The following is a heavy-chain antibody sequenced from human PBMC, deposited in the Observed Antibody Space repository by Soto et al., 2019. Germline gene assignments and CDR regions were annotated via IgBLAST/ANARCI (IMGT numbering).Heavy chain of an antibody. CDR2: IYYSGST. Sequence: SETLSLTCTVSGGSISSYYWSWIRQPLGKGLEWIGCIYYSGSTNYNPSLKSRVTISVDTSKNQFSLKLSSVTAADTAVYYCARSGLEGKNWGYWGQGTLVTVSS. D-gene: IGHD1-26*01. J-gene: IGHJ4*02. V-gene: IGHV4-59*01. CDR3: ARSGLEGKNWGY. CDR1: GGSISSYY.